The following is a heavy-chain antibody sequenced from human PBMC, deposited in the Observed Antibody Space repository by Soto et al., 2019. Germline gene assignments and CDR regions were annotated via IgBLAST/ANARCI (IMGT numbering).Heavy chain of an antibody. CDR3: ARQRRDFDY. Sequence: QVQLQESGPGLVKPSETLYLTCTVSGGSISNYYWSWIRQPPGKGLQWIGYIFSSGSTNYNPSLKSRVTISVDTSKNQFSLNLSSVTAADAALYYCARQRRDFDYWGQGSLVTVSS. D-gene: IGHD6-25*01. J-gene: IGHJ4*02. V-gene: IGHV4-4*08. CDR2: IFSSGST. CDR1: GGSISNYY.